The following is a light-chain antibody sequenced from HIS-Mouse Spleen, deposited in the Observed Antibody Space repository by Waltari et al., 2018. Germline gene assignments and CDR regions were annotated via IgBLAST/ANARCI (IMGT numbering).Light chain of an antibody. CDR3: SSYAGSNNSLYV. Sequence: QSALTQPPSASGSPGQSVTISCTGTSSDVGGYNYVSCYQQHPGKAPKPMIYEVSKRPSGVPDRFSGSKSGNTASLTVSGLQAEDEADYYCSSYAGSNNSLYVFGTGTKVTVL. CDR1: SSDVGGYNY. V-gene: IGLV2-8*01. CDR2: EVS. J-gene: IGLJ1*01.